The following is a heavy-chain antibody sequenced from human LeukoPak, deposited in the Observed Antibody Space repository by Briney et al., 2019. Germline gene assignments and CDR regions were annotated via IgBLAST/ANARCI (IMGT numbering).Heavy chain of an antibody. CDR2: IYYSGST. CDR3: ARRGSRWYWYFDL. CDR1: GGSISSSSYY. D-gene: IGHD6-13*01. V-gene: IGHV4-39*01. J-gene: IGHJ2*01. Sequence: SETLSLTCTVSGGSISSSSYYWGWIRQPPGKGLEWIGSIYYSGSTYQNPSLRSRVTISVDTSKDQFSLKLSSVTAADTAVYYCARRGSRWYWYFDLWGRGTLVTVSS.